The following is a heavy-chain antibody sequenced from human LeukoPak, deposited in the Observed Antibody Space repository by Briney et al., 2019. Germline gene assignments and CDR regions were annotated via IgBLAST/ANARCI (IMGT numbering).Heavy chain of an antibody. Sequence: PAETLSLTCTVSGVSISSYYWSWIRQPPGKGLEWVGYIYYSGSTNYNPALKSRVTISVDTSKTQFSLKLSSVTAAATAVYYCARGNEDRAFDIWGQGTMVTVSS. V-gene: IGHV4-59*01. CDR3: ARGNEDRAFDI. CDR1: GVSISSYY. CDR2: IYYSGST. J-gene: IGHJ3*02.